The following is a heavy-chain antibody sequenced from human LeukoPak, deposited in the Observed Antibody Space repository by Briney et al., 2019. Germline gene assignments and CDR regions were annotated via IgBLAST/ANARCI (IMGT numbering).Heavy chain of an antibody. CDR2: ISGSGGST. CDR3: AKAQGRYYYGSGSLKVAFDI. J-gene: IGHJ3*02. V-gene: IGHV3-23*01. CDR1: GFTFSSYA. Sequence: PGGSLRLSCAASGFTFSSYAMSWVRQAPGKGLEWVSAISGSGGSTYYADSVKGRFTISRDNSKNTLYLQMNSLRAEDTAVYYCAKAQGRYYYGSGSLKVAFDIWGQGTMVTVSS. D-gene: IGHD3-10*01.